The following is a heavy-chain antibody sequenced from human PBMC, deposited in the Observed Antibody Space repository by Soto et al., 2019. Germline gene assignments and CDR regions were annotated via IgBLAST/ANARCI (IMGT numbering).Heavy chain of an antibody. V-gene: IGHV1-3*01. D-gene: IGHD6-13*01. CDR2: INAANGDT. Sequence: ASVKVSCKASGYTFTSYGIHWVRQAPGQRLEWMGWINAANGDTKYSPKFQGRVTITRDTSASTAYMELSSLRSEDTAVYYCVRRHVSAAGIDWFDPWGQGTLSPSP. CDR3: VRRHVSAAGIDWFDP. J-gene: IGHJ5*02. CDR1: GYTFTSYG.